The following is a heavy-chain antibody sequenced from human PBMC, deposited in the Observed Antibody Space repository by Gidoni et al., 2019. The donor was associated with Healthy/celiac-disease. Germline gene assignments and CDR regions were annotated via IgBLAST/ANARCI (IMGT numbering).Heavy chain of an antibody. J-gene: IGHJ2*01. CDR3: ARVRMSSGYYGDFDL. D-gene: IGHD3-22*01. Sequence: QVQLQASGPGLVKPSQTLSLTCTVSGGSLSRGGYYWSWIRQHPAKGLEWIGYSYYSGSTYYNPSIKRRVTISVDTSKNQFSLKLSAVTAADTAVYYCARVRMSSGYYGDFDLWGRGTLVTVSS. V-gene: IGHV4-31*03. CDR2: SYYSGST. CDR1: GGSLSRGGYY.